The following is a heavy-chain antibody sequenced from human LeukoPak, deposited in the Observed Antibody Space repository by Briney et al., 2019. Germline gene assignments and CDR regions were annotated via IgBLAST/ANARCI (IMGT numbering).Heavy chain of an antibody. V-gene: IGHV3-21*01. CDR2: ISSSSSYI. Sequence: PGGSLRLSCAASGFTFSSYAMSWVRQAPGKGLEWVSSISSSSSYIYYADSVKGRFTISRDNAKSSLYLQMNSLRAEDTAVYYCARWDGGSYYYYYMDVWGKGTTVTVSS. CDR1: GFTFSSYA. CDR3: ARWDGGSYYYYYMDV. J-gene: IGHJ6*03. D-gene: IGHD1-26*01.